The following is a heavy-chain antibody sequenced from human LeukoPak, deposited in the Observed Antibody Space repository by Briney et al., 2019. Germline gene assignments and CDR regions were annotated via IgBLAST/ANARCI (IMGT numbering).Heavy chain of an antibody. CDR1: GYTSGYVFTTYP. J-gene: IGHJ5*02. CDR3: ARKWSSRDWFDP. CDR2: INPRGDAT. V-gene: IGHV1-46*01. D-gene: IGHD2-8*01. Sequence: ASVKVSCKASGYTSGYVFTTYPIHWVRQAPGQGLEWMEVINPRGDATIYAQKFQGRVTMTSDSSTTTVYMELSSLKSEDTGLYYCARKWSSRDWFDPWGQGTLVTVSS.